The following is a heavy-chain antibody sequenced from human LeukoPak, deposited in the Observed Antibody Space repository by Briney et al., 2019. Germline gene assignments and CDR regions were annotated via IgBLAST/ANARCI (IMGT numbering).Heavy chain of an antibody. V-gene: IGHV3-23*01. CDR2: ISGSGGST. J-gene: IGHJ4*02. D-gene: IGHD6-13*01. CDR3: AEDRGGSWYYFDY. Sequence: PGGSLRLSCAVSGFTFNNYAMSWVRQAPGKGLEWVSAISGSGGSTYYADSVKGRFTISRDNSKNTLYLQMNSLRAEDTAVYYCAEDRGGSWYYFDYWGQGTLVTVSS. CDR1: GFTFNNYA.